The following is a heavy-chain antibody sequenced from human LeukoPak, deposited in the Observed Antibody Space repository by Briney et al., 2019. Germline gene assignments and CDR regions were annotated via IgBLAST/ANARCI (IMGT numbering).Heavy chain of an antibody. CDR2: ISYDGSNK. D-gene: IGHD3-10*01. CDR1: GFTFNRHA. V-gene: IGHV3-30-3*01. J-gene: IGHJ4*02. CDR3: ARDSQFGSGSYFSPIDY. Sequence: PGGSLRLSCAISGFTFNRHAMHWVRQAPDKGREWVAAISYDGSNKYYADPVKGRFTISRDNSKNTLIVQMNSLRAEDTAVYYCARDSQFGSGSYFSPIDYWGQGTLVIVSS.